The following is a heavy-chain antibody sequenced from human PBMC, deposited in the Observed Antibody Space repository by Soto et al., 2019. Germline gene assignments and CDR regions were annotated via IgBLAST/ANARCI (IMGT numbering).Heavy chain of an antibody. D-gene: IGHD6-13*01. J-gene: IGHJ4*02. CDR2: ISYDGSNK. CDR1: GFTFSSYG. V-gene: IGHV3-30*18. CDR3: AKDPGGYSRSWYYFDY. Sequence: SLRLSCAASGFTFSSYGMHWVRQAPGKGLEWVAVISYDGSNKYYADSVKGRFTISRDNSKNTLYLQMNSLRAEDTAVYYCAKDPGGYSRSWYYFDYWGQGTQV.